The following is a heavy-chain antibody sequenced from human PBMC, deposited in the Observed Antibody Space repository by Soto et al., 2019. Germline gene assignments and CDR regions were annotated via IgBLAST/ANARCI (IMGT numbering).Heavy chain of an antibody. V-gene: IGHV1-8*01. CDR3: ARARLGGGGNWFDP. CDR2: MNPNSGNT. CDR1: GYTFTSYD. J-gene: IGHJ5*02. D-gene: IGHD3-10*01. Sequence: QVQLVQSGAEVKKPGASVKVSCKASGYTFTSYDINWVRQATGQGLEWMGWMNPNSGNTAYAQKFQGRVTLTRAASRSTAYQEVSSLRTGGPGVYYLARARLGGGGNWFDPWGQGTLVTVSS.